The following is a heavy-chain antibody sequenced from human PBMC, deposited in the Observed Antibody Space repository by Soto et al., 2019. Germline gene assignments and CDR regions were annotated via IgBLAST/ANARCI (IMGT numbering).Heavy chain of an antibody. CDR3: ARAGCRGTYYSYYGMDV. Sequence: QVQLVQSGAEVKKPGSSVKVSCKASGGTFSSYAISWVRQAPGQGLEWMGGIIPIFGTANYAQEFQGRVTITAHEATSTAYMELSSLRSEDTAMYYCARAGCRGTYYSYYGMDVWGQGTTVTVSS. J-gene: IGHJ6*02. CDR1: GGTFSSYA. D-gene: IGHD5-12*01. CDR2: IIPIFGTA. V-gene: IGHV1-69*01.